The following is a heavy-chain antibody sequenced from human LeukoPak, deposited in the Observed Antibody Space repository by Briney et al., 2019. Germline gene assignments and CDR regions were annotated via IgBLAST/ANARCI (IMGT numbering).Heavy chain of an antibody. CDR2: INPNSGGT. J-gene: IGHJ4*02. CDR1: RYTFTGYY. D-gene: IGHD6-19*01. V-gene: IGHV1-2*02. Sequence: ASVKVSCKASRYTFTGYYMHWVRQAPGQGLEWMGWINPNSGGTNYAQKFQGRVTMTRDTSISTAYMELSRLRSDDTAVYYCARDFDSSGWYYFDYWGQGTLVTVSS. CDR3: ARDFDSSGWYYFDY.